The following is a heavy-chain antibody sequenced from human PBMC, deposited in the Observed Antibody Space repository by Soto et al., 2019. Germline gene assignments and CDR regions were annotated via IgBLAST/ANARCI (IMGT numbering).Heavy chain of an antibody. V-gene: IGHV3-23*01. CDR2: IHVNGGST. CDR1: GFTFSNYA. CDR3: AKDIGASCCGWFDP. Sequence: GGSLRLSCAASGFTFSNYAMSWVRQPPGKGLEWVSGIHVNGGSTYFSDSVKGRFSISRDNSKNILYLQMNSLRAEDTAVYYCAKDIGASCCGWFDPWGQGTLVTVSS. J-gene: IGHJ5*02. D-gene: IGHD1-26*01.